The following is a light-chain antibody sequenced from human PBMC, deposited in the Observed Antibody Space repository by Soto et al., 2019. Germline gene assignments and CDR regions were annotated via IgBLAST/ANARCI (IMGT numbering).Light chain of an antibody. Sequence: EIVLTQSPGTLSLSPGERATLSCRASESVDSSYLTWYQQKPGQAPRLLIYGASSRATGIPDRFSGSGSGTDFTLTINRLEPEDFAVYYCQQYGNSPLLTFGGGTEVE. CDR2: GAS. J-gene: IGKJ4*01. V-gene: IGKV3-20*01. CDR1: ESVDSSY. CDR3: QQYGNSPLLT.